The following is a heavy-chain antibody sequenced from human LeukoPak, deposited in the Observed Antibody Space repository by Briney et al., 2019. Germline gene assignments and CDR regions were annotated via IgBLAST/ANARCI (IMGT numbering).Heavy chain of an antibody. CDR2: ISWNSGSI. Sequence: SLRLSCAASGFTFDDYGMHWVRQAPGKGLEWVSGISWNSGSIGYADSVKGRFTISRDNAKKSLYLQMNSLRAEDTALYYCAKDKSRIREYCLHYWGQGTLVTVSS. D-gene: IGHD2/OR15-2a*01. CDR3: AKDKSRIREYCLHY. J-gene: IGHJ4*02. CDR1: GFTFDDYG. V-gene: IGHV3-9*01.